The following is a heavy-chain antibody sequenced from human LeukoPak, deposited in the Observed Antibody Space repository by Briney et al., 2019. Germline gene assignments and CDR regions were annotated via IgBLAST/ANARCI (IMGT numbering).Heavy chain of an antibody. CDR3: ARDRYDSSGTHWFDP. CDR1: GFTFSSYS. D-gene: IGHD3-22*01. Sequence: GGSLRLSCAASGFTFSSYSMNWVRQAPGKGLEWVSSISSSSSYIYYADSVKGRFTISRDNTKNSLSLQMNSLRVEDTAVYYCARDRYDSSGTHWFDPWGQGTLVTVSS. CDR2: ISSSSSYI. J-gene: IGHJ5*02. V-gene: IGHV3-21*04.